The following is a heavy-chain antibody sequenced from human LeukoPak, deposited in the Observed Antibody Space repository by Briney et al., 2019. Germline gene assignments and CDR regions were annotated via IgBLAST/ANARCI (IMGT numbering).Heavy chain of an antibody. CDR1: GFTFSSYA. J-gene: IGHJ4*02. V-gene: IGHV3-23*01. Sequence: PGGSLRLSCAASGFTFSSYAMSWVRQAPGKGLEWVSGISGSGGSTYYADSVKGRFTISRDNSKNMLYLQMNSLRAEDTAVYYCAKDTTTVTTVPQSDYWGQGTLVTVSS. D-gene: IGHD4-17*01. CDR2: ISGSGGST. CDR3: AKDTTTVTTVPQSDY.